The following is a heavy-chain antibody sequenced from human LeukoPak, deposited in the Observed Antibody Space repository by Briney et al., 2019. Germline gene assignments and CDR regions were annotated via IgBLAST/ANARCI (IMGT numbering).Heavy chain of an antibody. CDR1: GFTFSSYG. D-gene: IGHD2-2*01. CDR3: TTDSQCSSTSCYSVRAFDI. V-gene: IGHV3-15*01. J-gene: IGHJ3*02. Sequence: GGSLRLSCAASGFTFSSYGMSWVRQAPGKGLEWVGRIKSKTDGGTTDYAAPVKGRFTISRDDSKNTLYLQMNSLKTEDTAVYYCTTDSQCSSTSCYSVRAFDIWGQGTMVTVSS. CDR2: IKSKTDGGTT.